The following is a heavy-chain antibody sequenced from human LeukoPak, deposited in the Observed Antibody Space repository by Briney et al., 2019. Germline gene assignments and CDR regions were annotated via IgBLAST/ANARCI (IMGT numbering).Heavy chain of an antibody. V-gene: IGHV3-7*03. CDR1: GFTFGDTW. CDR2: IKQDGSEK. CDR3: ATSYDMGWLIGY. Sequence: GGSLRLSCAASGFTFGDTWMNWVRQVPGQGLEWVANIKQDGSEKFYVASVKGRFTISRDNGKSSLYLQMNSLRAEDAALYYCATSYDMGWLIGYWGQGTLVTVSS. J-gene: IGHJ4*02. D-gene: IGHD3/OR15-3a*01.